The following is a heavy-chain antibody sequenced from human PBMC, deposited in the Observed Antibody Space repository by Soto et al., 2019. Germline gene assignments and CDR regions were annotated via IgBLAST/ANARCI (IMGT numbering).Heavy chain of an antibody. Sequence: ASVKVSCKASGGTFSSYAISWVRQAPGQGFEWMGGIIPIFGTANYAQKFQGRVTITADESTSTAYMELSSLRSEDTAVYYCARGRYFDWLGNYWGQGTLVTVSS. CDR2: IIPIFGTA. D-gene: IGHD3-9*01. CDR1: GGTFSSYA. J-gene: IGHJ4*02. CDR3: ARGRYFDWLGNY. V-gene: IGHV1-69*13.